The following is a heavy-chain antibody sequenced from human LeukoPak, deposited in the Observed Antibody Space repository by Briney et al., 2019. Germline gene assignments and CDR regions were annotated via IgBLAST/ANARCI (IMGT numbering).Heavy chain of an antibody. V-gene: IGHV4-59*12. J-gene: IGHJ6*02. CDR3: ARGIRYQEKNFWSGYSYYYGMDV. D-gene: IGHD3-3*01. CDR2: IYYSGST. Sequence: KPSETLSLTCTVSGGSISSYYWSWIRQPPGKGLEWIGYIYYSGSTNYNPSLKSRVTMSVDTSKNQFSLKLSSVTAADTAVYYCARGIRYQEKNFWSGYSYYYGMDVWGQGTTVTVSS. CDR1: GGSISSYY.